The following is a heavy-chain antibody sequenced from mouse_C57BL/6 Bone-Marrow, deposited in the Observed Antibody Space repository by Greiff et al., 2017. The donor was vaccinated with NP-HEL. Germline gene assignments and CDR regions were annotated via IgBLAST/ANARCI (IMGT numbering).Heavy chain of an antibody. D-gene: IGHD4-1*01. J-gene: IGHJ4*01. V-gene: IGHV1-69*01. CDR2: IDPSDSYT. CDR1: GYTFTSYW. Sequence: QVHVKQPGAELVMPGASVKLSCKASGYTFTSYWMHWVKQRPGQGLEWIGEIDPSDSYTNYNQKFKGKSTLTVDKSSSTAYMQLSSLTSEDSAVYYCARWGLGYAMDYWGQGTSVTVSS. CDR3: ARWGLGYAMDY.